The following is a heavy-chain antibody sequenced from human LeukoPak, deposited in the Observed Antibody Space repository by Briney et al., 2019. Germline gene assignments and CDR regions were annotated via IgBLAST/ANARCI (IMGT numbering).Heavy chain of an antibody. CDR1: GGSFSGYY. D-gene: IGHD3-22*01. CDR2: INHSGST. Sequence: PSETLSLTCAVYGGSFSGYYWSWIRQPPGKGLEWIGEINHSGSTNYNPSLKSRVTISVDTSKNQFSLKLSSATAADTAVYYCARGPITMIVVARAGWFDPWGQGTLVTVSS. J-gene: IGHJ5*02. CDR3: ARGPITMIVVARAGWFDP. V-gene: IGHV4-34*01.